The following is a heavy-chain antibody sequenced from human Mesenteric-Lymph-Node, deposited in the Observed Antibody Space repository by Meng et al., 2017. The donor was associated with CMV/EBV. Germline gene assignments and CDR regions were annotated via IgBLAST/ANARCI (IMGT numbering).Heavy chain of an antibody. CDR3: ARDPYSIAVAGKGEFDS. D-gene: IGHD6-19*01. CDR1: GFLFSDYY. V-gene: IGHV3-11*01. J-gene: IGHJ4*02. Sequence: GSRRLSGAASGFLFSDYYMNWIRQAPGKGLEWVSYMSGSGSSIDYADSVKGRFTISRDNAKNSLYLQMNSLRVEDTAVYYCARDPYSIAVAGKGEFDSWGQGTLVTVSS. CDR2: MSGSGSSI.